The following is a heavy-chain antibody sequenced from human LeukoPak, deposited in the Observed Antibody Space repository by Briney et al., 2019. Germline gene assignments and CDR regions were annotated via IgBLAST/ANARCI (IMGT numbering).Heavy chain of an antibody. CDR3: ATYSSSHYYYYMDV. Sequence: GGSLRLSCAASGFTFSSYSMNWVRQAPGKGLEWVSYIGSSSSTIYYGDSVKGRFTISRDNAKNSLYLQMNSLRAEDTAVYYCATYSSSHYYYYMDVWGKGTTVTISS. D-gene: IGHD6-13*01. CDR2: IGSSSSTI. J-gene: IGHJ6*03. V-gene: IGHV3-48*01. CDR1: GFTFSSYS.